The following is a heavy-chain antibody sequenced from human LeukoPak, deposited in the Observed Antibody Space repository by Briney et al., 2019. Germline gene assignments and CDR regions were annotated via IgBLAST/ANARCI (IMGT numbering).Heavy chain of an antibody. Sequence: GGSLRLSCAASGFTFSSYAMSWVRQAPGKGLEWVSGIGGSAGSTYYADSVKGRFTISRDNSKNTVYLQMNSLRADDTAVYYCARDRDSGYDDDAFDIWGQGTMVSVSS. D-gene: IGHD5-12*01. J-gene: IGHJ3*02. CDR3: ARDRDSGYDDDAFDI. CDR1: GFTFSSYA. CDR2: IGGSAGST. V-gene: IGHV3-23*01.